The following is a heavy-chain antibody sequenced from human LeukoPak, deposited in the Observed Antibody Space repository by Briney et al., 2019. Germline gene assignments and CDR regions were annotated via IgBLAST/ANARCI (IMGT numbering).Heavy chain of an antibody. D-gene: IGHD5-12*01. J-gene: IGHJ4*02. CDR3: ARRATMLAGGYFDY. CDR2: IYTSGNT. Sequence: SETLSLTCTVSGGSISGYYWSWIRQPPGKGLEWIGYIYTSGNTNYNPSLKSRVTISIDTSKNQFSLKLSSVTAADTAVYYCARRATMLAGGYFDYWGQGTLVSVSS. V-gene: IGHV4-4*09. CDR1: GGSISGYY.